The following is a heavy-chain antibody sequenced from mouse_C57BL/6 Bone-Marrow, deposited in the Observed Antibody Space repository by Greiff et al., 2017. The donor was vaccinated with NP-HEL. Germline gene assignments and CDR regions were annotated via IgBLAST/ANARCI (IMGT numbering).Heavy chain of an antibody. CDR3: ARNCPMDY. J-gene: IGHJ4*01. CDR1: GYTFTDYY. V-gene: IGHV1-26*01. CDR2: INPNNGGT. D-gene: IGHD4-1*01. Sequence: VQLQQSGPELVKPGASVKISCKASGYTFTDYYMNWVKQSHGKSLEWIGDINPNNGGTSYNQKFKGKATLTVDKSSSTAYMELRSLTSEDSAVYYCARNCPMDYWGQGTSVTVSS.